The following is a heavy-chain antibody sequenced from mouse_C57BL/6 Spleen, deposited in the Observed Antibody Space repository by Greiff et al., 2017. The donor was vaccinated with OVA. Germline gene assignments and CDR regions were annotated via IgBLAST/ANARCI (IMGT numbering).Heavy chain of an antibody. V-gene: IGHV5-17*01. CDR2: ISSGSSTI. CDR3: ARRGAVVAHYYAMDY. J-gene: IGHJ4*01. D-gene: IGHD1-1*01. Sequence: VQLKESGGGLVKPGGSLKLSCAASGFTFSDYGLHWVRQAPEKGLEWVAYISSGSSTIYYADTVKGRFTISRDNAKNTLFLQMTSLRSEDTAMYYCARRGAVVAHYYAMDYWGQGTSVTVSS. CDR1: GFTFSDYG.